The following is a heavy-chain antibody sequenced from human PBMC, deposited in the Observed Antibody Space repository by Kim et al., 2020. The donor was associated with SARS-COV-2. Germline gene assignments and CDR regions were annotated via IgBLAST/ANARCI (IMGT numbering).Heavy chain of an antibody. CDR2: IRSKANSYAK. Sequence: GGSLRLSCAASGFTFSGSAMHWVRQASGKGLEWVCRIRSKANSYAKAYAASGQFSVTISSDESKNTAYLQMMNLKTEDTADYYCTSGPGTTLAFWDAFD. V-gene: IGHV3-73*01. CDR1: GFTFSGSA. D-gene: IGHD1-1*01. J-gene: IGHJ3*02. CDR3: TSGPGTTLAFWDAFD.